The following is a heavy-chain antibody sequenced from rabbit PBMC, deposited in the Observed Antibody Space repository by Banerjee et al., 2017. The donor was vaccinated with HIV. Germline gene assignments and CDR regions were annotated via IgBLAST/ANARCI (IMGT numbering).Heavy chain of an antibody. Sequence: QSLEESGGDLVKPGASLTLTCTASGFSFSSAYWICWVRRAPGKGLEWIACIDTGSSDSTYYATWAKGRFTISKASSTTVTLQLNSLTAADTATYFCARDHPTYGPTYNLWGPGTLVTVS. CDR1: GFSFSSAYW. V-gene: IGHV1S40*01. J-gene: IGHJ4*01. CDR3: ARDHPTYGPTYNL. CDR2: IDTGSSDST. D-gene: IGHD6-1*01.